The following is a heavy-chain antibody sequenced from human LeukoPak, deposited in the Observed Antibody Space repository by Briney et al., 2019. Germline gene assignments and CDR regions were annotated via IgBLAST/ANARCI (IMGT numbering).Heavy chain of an antibody. CDR2: ISNDGTNS. V-gene: IGHV3-30-3*01. D-gene: IGHD2-2*01. J-gene: IGHJ4*02. CDR1: GLTVTNAW. Sequence: GGSLRLSCAASGLTVTNAWMNWVRQAPGKGLEWVAVISNDGTNSHYGDSVQGRFTISRDNSNNTLFLQLNNLRPDDTAVYYCARDGLPYCTSTSCYHSDSWGQGTLVTVSS. CDR3: ARDGLPYCTSTSCYHSDS.